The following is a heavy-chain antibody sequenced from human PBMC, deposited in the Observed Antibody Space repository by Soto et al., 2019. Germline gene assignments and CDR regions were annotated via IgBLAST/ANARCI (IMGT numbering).Heavy chain of an antibody. CDR2: ISGSGDNT. J-gene: IGHJ6*02. V-gene: IGHV3-23*01. Sequence: PGGSLRLSCAGSGFMLSDYAMTWVRQGPGKGLEWVSAISGSGDNTHYIDSVKGRFTISRDNSKNTLYLQMNRLRAEDTAVYYCAKDFLQDWGQDYYSGMDVWGQGTTVTGSS. D-gene: IGHD7-27*01. CDR1: GFMLSDYA. CDR3: AKDFLQDWGQDYYSGMDV.